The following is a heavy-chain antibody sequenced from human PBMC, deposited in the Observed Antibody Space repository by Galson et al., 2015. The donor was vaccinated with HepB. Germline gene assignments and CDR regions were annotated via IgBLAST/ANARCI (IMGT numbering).Heavy chain of an antibody. D-gene: IGHD5-18*01. J-gene: IGHJ5*01. CDR2: ISGYGDST. CDR3: AKGYGLFDS. CDR1: GFASDTHA. V-gene: IGHV3-23*01. Sequence: TMRLPCAASGFASDTHAMRWVRQAPWRGLEWISGISGYGDSTFYADSVKGRFTVSRDNSNNMLYLQLNSLRAEDAGLYFCAKGYGLFDSCGQGILVTVSA.